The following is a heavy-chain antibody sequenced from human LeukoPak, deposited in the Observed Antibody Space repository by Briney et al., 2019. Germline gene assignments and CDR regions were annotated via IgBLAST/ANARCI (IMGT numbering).Heavy chain of an antibody. J-gene: IGHJ4*02. Sequence: GGSLRLSCAASGFTFSSYTVSWVRQAPGKGLEWVSTITTSDGNTYYADSVKGRFTVSRDNSKNTLFLQMNSLRAEDTAVYYCAKDGGLWVSGHWGDSWGRGTLVTVSS. CDR3: AKDGGLWVSGHWGDS. CDR1: GFTFSSYT. D-gene: IGHD7-27*01. V-gene: IGHV3-23*01. CDR2: ITTSDGNT.